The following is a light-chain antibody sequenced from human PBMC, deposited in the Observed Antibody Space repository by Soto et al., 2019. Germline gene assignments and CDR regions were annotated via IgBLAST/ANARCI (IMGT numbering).Light chain of an antibody. CDR3: QQYGSSPTWT. Sequence: EIVLTQSPGTLSLSPGERATLSCRASQSVSSSYLAWYQQKPGQAPRLLFYVASSRATGIPDRISGRGSGTVFTLTISRREHEDFAVYYCQQYGSSPTWTFGQGTKVEIK. J-gene: IGKJ1*01. CDR1: QSVSSSY. CDR2: VAS. V-gene: IGKV3-20*01.